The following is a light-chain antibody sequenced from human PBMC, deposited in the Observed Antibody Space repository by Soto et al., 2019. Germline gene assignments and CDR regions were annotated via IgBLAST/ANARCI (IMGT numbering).Light chain of an antibody. V-gene: IGKV1-5*03. CDR3: QQYDTYSRT. J-gene: IGKJ1*01. CDR2: EGS. CDR1: QSVSNW. Sequence: DIQMTQSPSALSASVGDRVTITCRAGQSVSNWLAWYRQKPGEAPKLLIYEGSTLGRGVPSRFSGSGSGTEFTLTISSLQPDDFATFYCQQYDTYSRTFGQGTKVEVK.